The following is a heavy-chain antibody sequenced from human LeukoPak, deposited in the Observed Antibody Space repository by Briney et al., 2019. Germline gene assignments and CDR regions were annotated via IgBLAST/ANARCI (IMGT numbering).Heavy chain of an antibody. Sequence: GGSLRLSCAASGFTFSSYWMHWIRHAPGKGLVWVSRIKRDGSSPAYADSVKGRFTISRDNAKNTLYLQMNSLRAEDTAVYYCAKGYYNGGYYMDVWGKGTTVTISS. J-gene: IGHJ6*03. CDR1: GFTFSSYW. CDR3: AKGYYNGGYYMDV. CDR2: IKRDGSSP. V-gene: IGHV3-74*01. D-gene: IGHD3-10*01.